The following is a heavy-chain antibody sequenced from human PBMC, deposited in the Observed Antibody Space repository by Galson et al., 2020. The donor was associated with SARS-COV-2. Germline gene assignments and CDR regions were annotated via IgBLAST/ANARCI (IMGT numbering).Heavy chain of an antibody. Sequence: ASVKVSCKASGYTFTGYYMHWVRQAPGQGLEWMGWINPNSGGTNYAQKFKGRVTMTRDTSISTAYMELSRLRSDDTAVYYCARDYTYSVVYYGMDVWGQGTTVTVSS. CDR3: ARDYTYSVVYYGMDV. CDR2: INPNSGGT. D-gene: IGHD3-16*01. CDR1: GYTFTGYY. J-gene: IGHJ6*02. V-gene: IGHV1-2*02.